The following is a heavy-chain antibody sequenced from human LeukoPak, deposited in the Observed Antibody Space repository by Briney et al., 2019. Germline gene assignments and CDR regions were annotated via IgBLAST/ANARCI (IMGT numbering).Heavy chain of an antibody. Sequence: SVKVSCKASGGTFSSYAISWVRQAPGQGLEWMGRIIPIFGTANYAQKFQGRVTMTTDTSTSTAYMELRSLRSDDTAVYYCARDLTMKSDWFDPWGQGTLVTVSS. J-gene: IGHJ5*02. CDR2: IIPIFGTA. D-gene: IGHD3-22*01. V-gene: IGHV1-69*05. CDR1: GGTFSSYA. CDR3: ARDLTMKSDWFDP.